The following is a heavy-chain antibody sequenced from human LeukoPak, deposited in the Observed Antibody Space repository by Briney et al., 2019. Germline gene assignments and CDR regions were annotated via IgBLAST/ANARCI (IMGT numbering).Heavy chain of an antibody. CDR3: ASDIVLMVYALDY. J-gene: IGHJ4*02. V-gene: IGHV4-59*08. D-gene: IGHD2-8*01. Sequence: SETLSLTCTVSGDSISSYYWSWIRQFPGKGLEWIGYIHYSGSTNYNPSLQSRVTMSTDTPKNQFSLKLSSVTAADTAVYYCASDIVLMVYALDYWGQGTLVTVSS. CDR2: IHYSGST. CDR1: GDSISSYY.